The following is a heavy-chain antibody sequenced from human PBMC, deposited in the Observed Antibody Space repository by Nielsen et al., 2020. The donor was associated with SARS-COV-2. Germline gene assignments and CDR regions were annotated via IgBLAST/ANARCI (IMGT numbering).Heavy chain of an antibody. J-gene: IGHJ6*02. Sequence: ASVKVSCKASGYTFTDYYIHWVRQAPGQGLELMGRINPYSGGTNYAQKFQGTVTMTRDASISTVYMELTSDDTAVYYCARGLSIYSDPRYFYNALDVWGQGTTVTVSS. CDR1: GYTFTDYY. CDR2: INPYSGGT. V-gene: IGHV1-2*06. CDR3: ARGLSIYSDPRYFYNALDV. D-gene: IGHD2-21*01.